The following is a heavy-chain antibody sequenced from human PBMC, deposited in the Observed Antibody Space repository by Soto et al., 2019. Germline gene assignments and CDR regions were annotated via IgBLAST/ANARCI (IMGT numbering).Heavy chain of an antibody. Sequence: QVQLVQSGAEVKKPGSSVKVSCKASGGTFSSYTISWVRQAPGQGLEWMGRIIPILGIANYAQKFQGRVTITADKSTRTAYQELSSLRSEATAVYYCARHLSYSSGYPNAFDIWGQGTMVTVSS. CDR3: ARHLSYSSGYPNAFDI. V-gene: IGHV1-69*02. J-gene: IGHJ3*02. D-gene: IGHD6-19*01. CDR1: GGTFSSYT. CDR2: IIPILGIA.